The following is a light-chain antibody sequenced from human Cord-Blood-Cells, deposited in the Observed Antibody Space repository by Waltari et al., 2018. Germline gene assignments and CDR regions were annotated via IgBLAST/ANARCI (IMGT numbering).Light chain of an antibody. CDR3: QQYGSSP. Sequence: ELVLTQSPGTLSLSPGERATLSCRASPSVSSSYFAWYQQKPGQAPRLLIYGASSRATGIPDRFSGSGSGTDFTLTISRLEPEDFAVYYCQQYGSSPFGGGTKVEIK. CDR1: PSVSSSY. V-gene: IGKV3-20*01. CDR2: GAS. J-gene: IGKJ4*01.